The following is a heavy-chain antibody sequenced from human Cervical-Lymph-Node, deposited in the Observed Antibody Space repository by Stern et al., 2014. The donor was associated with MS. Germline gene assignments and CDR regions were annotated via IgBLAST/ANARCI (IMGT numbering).Heavy chain of an antibody. CDR2: IGGSGGST. Sequence: EVQLEESGGDLVQPGGSLRLSCATSGFTFSSFAMSWVRQAPGKGLEWVSAIGGSGGSTNYADSVKGRFTISRDNSKNTLYLQMNSLRAEDTAVYYCAKDSGAVADTHDYWGQGTPVTVSS. CDR3: AKDSGAVADTHDY. CDR1: GFTFSSFA. D-gene: IGHD6-19*01. J-gene: IGHJ4*02. V-gene: IGHV3-23*04.